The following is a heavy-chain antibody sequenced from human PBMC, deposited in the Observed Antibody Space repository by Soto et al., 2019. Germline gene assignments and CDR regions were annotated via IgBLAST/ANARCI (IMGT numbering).Heavy chain of an antibody. V-gene: IGHV3-66*01. CDR1: GFTVSSNY. CDR3: ARAWDSGWYVDV. CDR2: IYSGGST. D-gene: IGHD6-19*01. Sequence: EVQLVESGGGLVQPGGSLRLSCAASGFTVSSNYMSWVRQAPGKGLEWVSVIYSGGSTYYADSVKGRFTISRDNSKNTLYLQMTSLRAEDTAVYYCARAWDSGWYVDVWGKGTTVTVSS. J-gene: IGHJ6*03.